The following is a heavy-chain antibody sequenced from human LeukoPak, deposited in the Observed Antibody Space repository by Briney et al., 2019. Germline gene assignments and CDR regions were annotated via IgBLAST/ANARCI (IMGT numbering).Heavy chain of an antibody. CDR3: ARDHYPYYYDSSGSDY. D-gene: IGHD3-22*01. V-gene: IGHV3-74*01. J-gene: IGHJ4*02. CDR1: GFTFKLYW. CDR2: INDDGSDT. Sequence: PGGSLRLSCAASGFTFKLYWMHWVRQVPGKRPVWVSRINDDGSDTVYADSVRGRFTISRDDAKNTVYLQMNNLRAEDTAVYYCARDHYPYYYDSSGSDYWGQGTLVTVSS.